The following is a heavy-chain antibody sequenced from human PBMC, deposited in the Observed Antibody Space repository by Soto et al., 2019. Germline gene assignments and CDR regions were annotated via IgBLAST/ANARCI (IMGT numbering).Heavy chain of an antibody. CDR2: IYPGDSDT. V-gene: IGHV5-51*01. CDR3: ARVIISGSYYSYFQH. J-gene: IGHJ1*01. CDR1: GYSFTSYW. D-gene: IGHD1-26*01. Sequence: PGESLKISCKGSGYSFTSYWIGWVRQMPGKGLEWMGIIYPGDSDTRYSPSFQGQVTISADKSISTAYLQWSSLKASDTAMYYCARVIISGSYYSYFQHWGQGTLVTVSS.